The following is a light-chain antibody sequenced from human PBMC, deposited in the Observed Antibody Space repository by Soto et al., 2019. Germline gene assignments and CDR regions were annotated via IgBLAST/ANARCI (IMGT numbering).Light chain of an antibody. J-gene: IGKJ1*01. CDR2: GAS. CDR1: QSVSSN. Sequence: DIVMTHSPDSLSVSLGERATLSCRASQSVSSNLAWYQQKPGQAPRLLIYGASTRATGIPARFSGSGSGTEFTLTISSLQSEDFAVYYCQQYNNWPWTFGQGTKVDIK. CDR3: QQYNNWPWT. V-gene: IGKV3-15*01.